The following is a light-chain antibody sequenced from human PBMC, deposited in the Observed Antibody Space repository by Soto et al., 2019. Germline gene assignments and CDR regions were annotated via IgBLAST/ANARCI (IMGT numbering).Light chain of an antibody. CDR2: EVR. CDR1: SSDVGGYDF. Sequence: QSALTQPASVSGSPGQSITISCTGTSSDVGGYDFVSWYQHHPGKAPKLIIYEVRTRPSGVSDRFSGSKSGNTASLTISGLQAEDEADYYCSSYAGSNNLVFGGGTKLTVL. CDR3: SSYAGSNNLV. V-gene: IGLV2-14*01. J-gene: IGLJ2*01.